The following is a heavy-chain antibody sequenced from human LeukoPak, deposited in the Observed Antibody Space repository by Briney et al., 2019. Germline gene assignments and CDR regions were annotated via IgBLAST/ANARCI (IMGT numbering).Heavy chain of an antibody. CDR3: ASLGSAAGDY. D-gene: IGHD6-13*01. CDR1: GGSISSYY. J-gene: IGHJ4*02. V-gene: IGHV4-4*07. CDR2: IYASGST. Sequence: SETLSLTCTVSGGSISSYYWSWIRQPAPKGLEWIGRIYASGSTNYNPSLKSRVTMSVDTSKNQFSLKLSSVAAGDTAVYYCASLGSAAGDYWGQGTLVTVSS.